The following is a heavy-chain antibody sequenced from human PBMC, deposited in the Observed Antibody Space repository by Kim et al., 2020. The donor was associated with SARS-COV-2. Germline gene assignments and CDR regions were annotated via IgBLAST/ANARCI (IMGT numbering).Heavy chain of an antibody. V-gene: IGHV3-9*01. CDR1: GFTFDDYA. J-gene: IGHJ4*02. CDR2: ISWNSGSK. D-gene: IGHD5-18*01. Sequence: GGSLRLSCAASGFTFDDYAMHWVRQAPGKGLEWVSGISWNSGSKGYADSVKGRFTISRDNAKNSLYLQMNSLRAEDTALYYCAKDIGYSSGGFDYWGQGT. CDR3: AKDIGYSSGGFDY.